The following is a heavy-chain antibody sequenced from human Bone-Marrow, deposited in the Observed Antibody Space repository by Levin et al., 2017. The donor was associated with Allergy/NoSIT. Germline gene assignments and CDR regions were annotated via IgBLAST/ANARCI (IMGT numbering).Heavy chain of an antibody. CDR1: GAYISRSSYY. CDR3: MRQPYLSGSGSQIDL. V-gene: IGHV4-39*01. D-gene: IGHD3-10*01. J-gene: IGHJ4*02. CDR2: IYSTGNI. Sequence: PGGSLRLSCTVSGAYISRSSYYWGWIRQPPGKGLEWIGSIYSTGNIYHNPSLKSRVTTSVDMSKNQFSLNLTSVTAADTAIYYCMRQPYLSGSGSQIDLWGQGTLVTVSS.